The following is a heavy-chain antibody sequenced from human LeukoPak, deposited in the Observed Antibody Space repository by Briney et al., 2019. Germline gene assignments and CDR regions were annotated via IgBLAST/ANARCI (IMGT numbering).Heavy chain of an antibody. Sequence: ASVKVSCKASGYTLTDYGITWVRQAPGQGLEWMGWISAYNGDTNYAQKFQGRVTMTRDTSTSTVYMELSSLRSEDTAVYYCAREIVGATSAFDIWGQGTMVTVSS. CDR1: GYTLTDYG. V-gene: IGHV1-18*01. CDR3: AREIVGATSAFDI. CDR2: ISAYNGDT. J-gene: IGHJ3*02. D-gene: IGHD1-26*01.